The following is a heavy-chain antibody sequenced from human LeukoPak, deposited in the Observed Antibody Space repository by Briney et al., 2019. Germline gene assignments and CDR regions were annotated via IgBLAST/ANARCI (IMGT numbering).Heavy chain of an antibody. CDR3: ARGTGIVGATAFDY. V-gene: IGHV4-34*01. CDR2: INHSGST. D-gene: IGHD1-26*01. J-gene: IGHJ4*02. Sequence: PSETLSLTCAVYGGSFSGYYWSWIRQPPGKGPEWIGEINHSGSTNCNPSLKSRVTISVDTSKNQFSLKLSSVTAADTAVYYCARGTGIVGATAFDYWGQGTLVTVSS. CDR1: GGSFSGYY.